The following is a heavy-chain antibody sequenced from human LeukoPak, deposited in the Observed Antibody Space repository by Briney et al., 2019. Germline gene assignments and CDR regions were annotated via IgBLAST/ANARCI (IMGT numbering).Heavy chain of an antibody. CDR1: GFTFSNYA. D-gene: IGHD1-26*01. J-gene: IGHJ4*02. V-gene: IGHV3-23*01. CDR3: AKKEGGFDH. Sequence: PGGSLRLSCAAFGFTFSNYAMSWVRQAPGRGLEWVSAISGDAGSTYYADSVKGRFTISRDNSKNTLYLQVNSLRADDTAVYYCAKKEGGFDHWGQGALVTVSS. CDR2: ISGDAGST.